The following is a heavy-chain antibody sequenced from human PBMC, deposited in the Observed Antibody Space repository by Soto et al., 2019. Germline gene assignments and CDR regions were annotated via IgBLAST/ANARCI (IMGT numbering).Heavy chain of an antibody. CDR1: GYTFTNYG. J-gene: IGHJ6*03. V-gene: IGHV1-18*01. D-gene: IGHD6-6*01. Sequence: QVQLLQSGAEVKKPGASVKVSCKASGYTFTNYGITWVRQAPGQGLEWMGWISAYNGDTHYTQRLQGRVTMTTDTSTSTAYMELRGLRSDDTAVYYYSRVRQLIGYFYYYMHVWGKGTTVTVSS. CDR3: SRVRQLIGYFYYYMHV. CDR2: ISAYNGDT.